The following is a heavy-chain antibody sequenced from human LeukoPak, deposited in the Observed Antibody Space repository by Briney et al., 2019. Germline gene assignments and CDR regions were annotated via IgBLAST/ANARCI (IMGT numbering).Heavy chain of an antibody. Sequence: GASVKVSCKASGYTFTGYYMHWVRQAPGQGLEWMGWINPNSGGTNYAQKFQGRVTMTRDTSISTAYTELSSLRSEDMAVYYCARGIAVAMSWFDPWGQGALVTVSS. J-gene: IGHJ5*02. V-gene: IGHV1-2*02. CDR1: GYTFTGYY. CDR3: ARGIAVAMSWFDP. D-gene: IGHD6-19*01. CDR2: INPNSGGT.